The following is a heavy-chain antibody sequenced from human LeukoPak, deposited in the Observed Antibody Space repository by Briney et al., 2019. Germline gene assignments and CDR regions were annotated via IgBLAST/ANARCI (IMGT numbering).Heavy chain of an antibody. Sequence: PGRSLRLSCAASGFTFSSYGMHWVCQAPGKGLEWVAVIWYDGSNKYYAESVKGRFTISRDNSKNTLYLQMNSLRAEDTAVYYCARESAYCSRTSCHFDYWGQGTLVTVSS. V-gene: IGHV3-33*01. CDR1: GFTFSSYG. CDR2: IWYDGSNK. CDR3: ARESAYCSRTSCHFDY. D-gene: IGHD2-2*01. J-gene: IGHJ4*02.